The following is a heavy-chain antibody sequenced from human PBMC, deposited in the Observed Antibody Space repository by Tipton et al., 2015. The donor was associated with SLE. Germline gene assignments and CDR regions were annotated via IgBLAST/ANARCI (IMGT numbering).Heavy chain of an antibody. CDR1: GASISTEGYS. V-gene: IGHV4-30-2*01. CDR2: IFHTGSA. D-gene: IGHD2-15*01. J-gene: IGHJ6*03. CDR3: ARDLGSGYLFYMDV. Sequence: TLSLTCVVSGASISTEGYSWSWIRQPPGKGLEWIGYIFHTGSAYYNPSLRSRLTISLDRSNNQFSLKLSSMTAADTAVYHCARDLGSGYLFYMDVWGKGTTVTASS.